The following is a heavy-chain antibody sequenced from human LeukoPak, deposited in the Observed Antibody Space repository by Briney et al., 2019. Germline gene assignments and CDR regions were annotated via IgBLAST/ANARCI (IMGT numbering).Heavy chain of an antibody. CDR1: GFTFSSYG. CDR3: AKDLGGIAVAGLSHTFDY. CDR2: ISYDGSNK. J-gene: IGHJ4*02. Sequence: TGRSLRLSCAASGFTFSSYGMHWVRQAPGKGLEWVAVISYDGSNKYYADSVKGRFTISRDNSKNTLYLQMNSLRAEDTAVYYCAKDLGGIAVAGLSHTFDYWGQGTLVTVSS. D-gene: IGHD6-19*01. V-gene: IGHV3-30*18.